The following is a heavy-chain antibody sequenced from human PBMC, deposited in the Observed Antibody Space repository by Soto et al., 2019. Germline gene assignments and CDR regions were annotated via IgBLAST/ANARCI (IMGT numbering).Heavy chain of an antibody. J-gene: IGHJ5*02. D-gene: IGHD3-10*01. V-gene: IGHV4-34*01. CDR2: INHSGST. CDR3: ARGFWGMVRGVFNWFVP. Sequence: LSLTCAVYGGSFSGYYWSWIRQPPGKGLEWIGEINHSGSTNYNPSLKSRVTISVDTSKNQFSLKLSSVTAADTAVYYCARGFWGMVRGVFNWFVPWGQGTLVTSPQ. CDR1: GGSFSGYY.